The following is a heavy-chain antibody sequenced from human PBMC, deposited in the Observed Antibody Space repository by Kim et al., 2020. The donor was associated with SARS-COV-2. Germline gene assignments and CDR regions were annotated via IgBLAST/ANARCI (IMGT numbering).Heavy chain of an antibody. Sequence: AEPGKGRFTISRDNSKNTLYLRLNSLSAEDTAVFYCAKGDTTGRGWIDYWGQGTLVTVSS. V-gene: IGHV3-23*03. J-gene: IGHJ4*02. D-gene: IGHD6-19*01. CDR3: AKGDTTGRGWIDY.